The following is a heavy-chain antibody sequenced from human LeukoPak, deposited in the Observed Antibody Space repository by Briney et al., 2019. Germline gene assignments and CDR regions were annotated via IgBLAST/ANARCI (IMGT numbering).Heavy chain of an antibody. CDR1: GGSLSGYY. D-gene: IGHD4-17*01. J-gene: IGHJ4*02. Sequence: SETLSLTCAVYGGSLSGYYWSWIRQPPGKGLEWIGEINHSGSTNYNPSLKSRVTISVDTSKNQFSLKLSSVTAADTAVYYCARGTLYGEYVFDYWGQGTLVTVSS. V-gene: IGHV4-34*01. CDR3: ARGTLYGEYVFDY. CDR2: INHSGST.